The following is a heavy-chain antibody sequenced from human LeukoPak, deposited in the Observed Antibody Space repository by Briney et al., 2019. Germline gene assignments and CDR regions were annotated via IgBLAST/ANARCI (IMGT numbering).Heavy chain of an antibody. CDR2: ITPIFGAA. Sequence: SVKVSCKASGYTFTNYGISWVRQAPGQGLEWMGEITPIFGAANYAQTFQGRVTITADESTSTVFMELSSLRSDDTAFYYCARNSRVASTSGLNYWGQGTLVTVSS. CDR1: GYTFTNYG. V-gene: IGHV1-69*13. CDR3: ARNSRVASTSGLNY. D-gene: IGHD4-23*01. J-gene: IGHJ4*02.